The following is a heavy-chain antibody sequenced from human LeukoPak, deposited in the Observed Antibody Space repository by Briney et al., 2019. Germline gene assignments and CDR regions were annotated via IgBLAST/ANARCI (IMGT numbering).Heavy chain of an antibody. V-gene: IGHV3-53*05. CDR3: AKVRGGYSYGWDFDY. CDR2: IYSGGST. D-gene: IGHD5-18*01. CDR1: GFTVSSNY. Sequence: GGSLRLSCAASGFTVSSNYMSWVPQAPGKVLECVSVIYSGGSTYYEYSVKGRFSMSRDNAKNSLYLQMNSLRAEDTALYYCAKVRGGYSYGWDFDYWGQGTLVTVSS. J-gene: IGHJ4*02.